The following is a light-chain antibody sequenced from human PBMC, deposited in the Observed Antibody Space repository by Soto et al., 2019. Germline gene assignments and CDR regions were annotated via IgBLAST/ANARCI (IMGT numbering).Light chain of an antibody. CDR1: SSNIGNNY. J-gene: IGLJ1*01. Sequence: QSVLTQPPSVSAAPGQKVTISCSGSSSNIGNNYVSWYQQFPGTAPKLLIYENDKRPSGIPERFSGSKSGTSATLGISGLQTGDEADYYCETWDSSLRAGVFGPGTKLTV. CDR2: END. V-gene: IGLV1-51*02. CDR3: ETWDSSLRAGV.